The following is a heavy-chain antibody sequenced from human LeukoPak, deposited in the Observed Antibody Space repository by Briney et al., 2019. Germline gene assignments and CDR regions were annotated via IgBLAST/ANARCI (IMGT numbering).Heavy chain of an antibody. Sequence: GESLKISCKGSGYSFTSYWIGWVRQMPGKGLEWMGIIYPGDSGTRYSPSFQGQVTISADKSISTAYLQWSSLKASDTAMYYCARHWRCSSTSCYPPGFDPWGQGTLVTVSS. V-gene: IGHV5-51*01. J-gene: IGHJ5*02. CDR2: IYPGDSGT. CDR3: ARHWRCSSTSCYPPGFDP. D-gene: IGHD2-2*01. CDR1: GYSFTSYW.